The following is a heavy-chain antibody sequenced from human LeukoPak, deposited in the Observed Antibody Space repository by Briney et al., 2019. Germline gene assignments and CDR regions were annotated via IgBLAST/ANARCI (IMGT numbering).Heavy chain of an antibody. CDR1: GCSISSGGYY. V-gene: IGHV4-31*03. Sequence: PSETVSLTCTVSGCSISSGGYYWSWIRQHPGKGLEWVGYIYYSGSTYYNPSLKSRVTISVDTSKNQFSLKLSSVTAADTAVYYCARSATVTTNPFDYWGQGTLVTVSS. J-gene: IGHJ4*02. CDR3: ARSATVTTNPFDY. D-gene: IGHD4-17*01. CDR2: IYYSGST.